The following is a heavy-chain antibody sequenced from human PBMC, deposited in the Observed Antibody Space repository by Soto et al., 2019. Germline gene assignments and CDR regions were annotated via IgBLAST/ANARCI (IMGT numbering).Heavy chain of an antibody. V-gene: IGHV3-23*01. Sequence: EVQLLESGGGLVQPGGSLRLSCAASEFTFSSYAMSWVRQAPGKGLEWVSAISGSGGSTYYADSVKGRFTISRDNSKNTLYLQMNSLRAEDTAVYYCARFSSGWYYFDYWGQGTLVTVSS. CDR1: EFTFSSYA. CDR2: ISGSGGST. J-gene: IGHJ4*02. D-gene: IGHD6-19*01. CDR3: ARFSSGWYYFDY.